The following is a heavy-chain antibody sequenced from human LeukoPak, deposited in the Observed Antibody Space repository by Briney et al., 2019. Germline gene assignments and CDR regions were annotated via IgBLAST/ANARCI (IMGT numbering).Heavy chain of an antibody. CDR1: GGSISSGGYY. CDR3: ARDYYDSSGSIYNWFDP. CDR2: IYYSGST. D-gene: IGHD3-22*01. Sequence: PSETLSLTCTVSGGSISSGGYYWSWLRQRPGMGLEWLGYIYYSGSTYYNPSLKSRVSISLDTSKNQLSLKLSSVTAADTAVYYCARDYYDSSGSIYNWFDPWGQGTLVTVSS. J-gene: IGHJ5*02. V-gene: IGHV4-31*03.